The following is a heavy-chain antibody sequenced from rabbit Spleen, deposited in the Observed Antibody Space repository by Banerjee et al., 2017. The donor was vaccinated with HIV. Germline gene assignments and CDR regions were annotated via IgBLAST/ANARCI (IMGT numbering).Heavy chain of an antibody. Sequence: QSLEESGGDLVKPGASLTLTCTASRFSFSSSDWIYWVRQAPGKGLEWIGVIDPVFGTTYYASWATGRFTISKASSTTVTLQMTSLTAADTATYFCVRGYAASNGDDSYALYYFDLWGPGTLVTVS. CDR1: RFSFSSSDW. J-gene: IGHJ4*01. D-gene: IGHD6-1*01. CDR3: VRGYAASNGDDSYALYYFDL. CDR2: IDPVFGTT. V-gene: IGHV1S40*01.